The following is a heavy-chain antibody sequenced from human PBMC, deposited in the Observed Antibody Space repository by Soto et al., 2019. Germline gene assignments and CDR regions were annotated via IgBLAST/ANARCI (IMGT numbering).Heavy chain of an antibody. CDR2: IHSSGGT. CDR3: GRLAEAATGHTDFDF. CDR1: RASIKRRNNI. V-gene: IGHV4-39*02. Sequence: PSETLSLTCTVSRASIKRRNNICGWIRQPTGNGLEFVGTIHSSGGTYYNPSLMSRVTVSVDLSNSHFSLSLKSLTATDTAVYYCGRLAEAATGHTDFDFWGQGTLVTVSS. J-gene: IGHJ4*02. D-gene: IGHD2-15*01.